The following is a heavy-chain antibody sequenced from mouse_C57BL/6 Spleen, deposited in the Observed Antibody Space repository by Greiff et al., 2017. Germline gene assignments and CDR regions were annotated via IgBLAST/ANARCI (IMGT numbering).Heavy chain of an antibody. CDR3: ARWHYGSSSYYSDY. J-gene: IGHJ2*01. D-gene: IGHD1-1*01. Sequence: QVQLQQPGAELVRPGSSVKLSCKASGYTFTSYWMHWVKQRPIQGLEWIGNIDPSDSETHYNQKFKDKATLTVDKSSSTAYMQLSSLTSEDSAVYYCARWHYGSSSYYSDYWGQGTTLTVSS. CDR1: GYTFTSYW. CDR2: IDPSDSET. V-gene: IGHV1-52*01.